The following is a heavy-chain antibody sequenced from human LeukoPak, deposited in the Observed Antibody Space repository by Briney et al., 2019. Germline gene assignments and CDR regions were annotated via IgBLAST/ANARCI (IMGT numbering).Heavy chain of an antibody. V-gene: IGHV3-21*01. CDR2: IEPSGFTI. CDR1: GLNFTTNA. J-gene: IGHJ4*03. Sequence: GGSLRLSCAASGLNFTTNAMIWVRQAPGRGLEWVSSIEPSGFTIFYAAPVKGRFTISRDNAKNSLYLQMNSLTPDDTALYFCASGIRERGFDYWGHGTLVTVSS. CDR3: ASGIRERGFDY. D-gene: IGHD1-1*01.